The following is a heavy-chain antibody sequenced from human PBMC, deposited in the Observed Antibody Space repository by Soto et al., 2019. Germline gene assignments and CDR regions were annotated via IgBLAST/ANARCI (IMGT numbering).Heavy chain of an antibody. Sequence: PSETLSLTCTVSGGSISSGGYYWSWIRQHPGKGLEWIGYIYYSGSTYYNPSLKSRVTISVDTSKNQFSLKLSSVTAADTAVYYCARGAYNWNSYYYYGMDVWGQGTTVTVSS. D-gene: IGHD1-7*01. CDR2: IYYSGST. CDR1: GGSISSGGYY. CDR3: ARGAYNWNSYYYYGMDV. J-gene: IGHJ6*02. V-gene: IGHV4-31*03.